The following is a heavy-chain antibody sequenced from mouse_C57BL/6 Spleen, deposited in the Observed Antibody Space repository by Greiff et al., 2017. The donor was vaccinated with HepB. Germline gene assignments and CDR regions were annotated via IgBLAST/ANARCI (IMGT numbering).Heavy chain of an antibody. CDR1: GFTFSNYW. CDR2: IRLKSDNYAT. V-gene: IGHV6-3*01. J-gene: IGHJ1*03. Sequence: EVKLMESGGGLVQPGGSMKLSCVASGFTFSNYWMNWVRQSPEKGLEWVAQIRLKSDNYATHYAESVKGRFTISRDDSKSSVYLQMNNLRAEDTGIYYCTEGGYFDVWGTGTTVTVSS. CDR3: TEGGYFDV.